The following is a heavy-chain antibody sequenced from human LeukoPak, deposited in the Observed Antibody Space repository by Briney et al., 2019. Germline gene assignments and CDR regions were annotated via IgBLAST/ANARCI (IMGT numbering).Heavy chain of an antibody. V-gene: IGHV3-23*01. Sequence: GGSLRLSCAASGFTFSSYWMSWVRQAPGQGLEWVSGISGSGGSTHYADSVRGRFTISRDNSKNTLYLQMNSLTAEDTALYYCAKGLDDRYDSSGYYSNWFDPWGQGTLVTVSS. CDR3: AKGLDDRYDSSGYYSNWFDP. CDR2: ISGSGGST. J-gene: IGHJ5*02. CDR1: GFTFSSYW. D-gene: IGHD3-22*01.